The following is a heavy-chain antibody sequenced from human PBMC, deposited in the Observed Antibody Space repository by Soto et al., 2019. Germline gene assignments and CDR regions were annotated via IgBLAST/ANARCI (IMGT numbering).Heavy chain of an antibody. CDR1: GYTLTGYY. V-gene: IGHV1-2*04. J-gene: IGHJ6*02. Sequence: ASVKVSCKASGYTLTGYYMHWVRQAPGQGLEWMGWINPNSGGTNYAQKFQGWVTMTSDTSTSTVYMELNSLGSEDTAIYYCARVLYNFWNGYGMDVWGQGTTVTSP. CDR2: INPNSGGT. CDR3: ARVLYNFWNGYGMDV. D-gene: IGHD3-3*01.